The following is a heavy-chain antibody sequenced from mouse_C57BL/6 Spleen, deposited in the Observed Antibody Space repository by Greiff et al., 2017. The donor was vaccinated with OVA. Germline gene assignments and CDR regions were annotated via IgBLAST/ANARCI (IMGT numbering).Heavy chain of an antibody. J-gene: IGHJ1*03. Sequence: QVQLKESGAELVKPGASVKLSCKASGYTFTSYWMHWVKHRPGRGLEWIGRIDPNSGGTKYNEKFKSKATLTVDKPSSTAYMQLSSLTSEDSAVYYCARKEEDLLGWYFDVWGTGTTVTVSS. CDR2: IDPNSGGT. V-gene: IGHV1-72*01. CDR1: GYTFTSYW. D-gene: IGHD2-1*01. CDR3: ARKEEDLLGWYFDV.